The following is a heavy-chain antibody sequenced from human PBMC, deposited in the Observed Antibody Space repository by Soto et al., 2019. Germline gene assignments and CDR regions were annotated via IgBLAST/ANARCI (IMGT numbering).Heavy chain of an antibody. J-gene: IGHJ4*02. CDR3: ASMVRGVMAPLDY. CDR1: GFTFSSYS. D-gene: IGHD3-10*01. CDR2: ISSSSSYI. V-gene: IGHV3-21*01. Sequence: GGSLRLSCAASGFTFSSYSMNWVRQAPGKGLEWVSSISSSSSYIYYADSVKGRFTISRDNSKNTLYLQMNSLRAEDTAVYYCASMVRGVMAPLDYWGQGTLVTVSS.